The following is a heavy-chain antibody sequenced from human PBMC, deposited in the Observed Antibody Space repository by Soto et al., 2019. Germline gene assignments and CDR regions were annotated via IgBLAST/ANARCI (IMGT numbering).Heavy chain of an antibody. CDR1: GGTFSNSG. Sequence: SVTVSCKASGGTFSNSGISWVRQAPGQSLEWMGGIIPIFDQTNYAQKLQGRITIIADESTNTVYMELSNLRSADTGVYYCARDRFKFGQLDWLPNWFDPWGQGTLVTVS. CDR2: IIPIFDQT. V-gene: IGHV1-69*13. D-gene: IGHD3-3*01. J-gene: IGHJ5*02. CDR3: ARDRFKFGQLDWLPNWFDP.